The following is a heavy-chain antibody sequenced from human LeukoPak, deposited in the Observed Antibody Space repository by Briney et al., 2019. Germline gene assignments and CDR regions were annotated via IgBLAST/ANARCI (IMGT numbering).Heavy chain of an antibody. CDR1: GGSISSYY. J-gene: IGHJ2*01. D-gene: IGHD6-13*01. Sequence: ASETLSLTCTVSGGSISSYYWGWIRQPPGKGLEWIGSIYHSGSTYYNPSLKSRVTISVDTSKNQFSLKLSSVTAADTAVYYCARVYYSNSYDYWYFDLWGRGTLVTVSS. CDR3: ARVYYSNSYDYWYFDL. V-gene: IGHV4-59*01. CDR2: IYHSGST.